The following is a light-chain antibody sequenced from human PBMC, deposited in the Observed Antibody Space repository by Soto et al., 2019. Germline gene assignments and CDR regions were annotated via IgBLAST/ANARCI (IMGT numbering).Light chain of an antibody. Sequence: QSALTQPASVSGSPGQSITISCTGTSFDVGAYNYVSWYQQHPGKAPKLMTYDVSNRPSGVSNRFSGSKSGNTASLTVSGLQAEDEADYYCSSYTSNNTHLFGTGTKLTVL. CDR1: SFDVGAYNY. CDR3: SSYTSNNTHL. V-gene: IGLV2-14*01. J-gene: IGLJ1*01. CDR2: DVS.